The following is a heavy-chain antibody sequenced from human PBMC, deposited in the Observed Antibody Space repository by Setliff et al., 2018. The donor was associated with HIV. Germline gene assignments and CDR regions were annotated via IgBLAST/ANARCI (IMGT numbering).Heavy chain of an antibody. CDR2: IYTSGNT. J-gene: IGHJ6*03. CDR3: ARGNSRRLRVHYYYYYMDV. D-gene: IGHD4-17*01. V-gene: IGHV4-61*09. Sequence: PSETLSLTCTVSGGSISSGSYYWSWIRQPAGKGLEWIGHIYTSGNTNHNPSIKSRVTISVDTSENQFSLKLSSVTAADTAVYYCARGNSRRLRVHYYYYYMDVWGKGTTVTVS. CDR1: GGSISSGSYY.